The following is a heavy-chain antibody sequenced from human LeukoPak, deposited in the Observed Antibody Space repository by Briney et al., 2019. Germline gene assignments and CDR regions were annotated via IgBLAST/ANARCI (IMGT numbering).Heavy chain of an antibody. V-gene: IGHV3-48*03. CDR3: ARYSWIQLTIDY. Sequence: GGSLRLSCAASGFTFSSYEMNWVRQAPGKGLEWVSYISSSGSTIYYADSVKGRFTISRDNAKNSLYLQVNSLRAEDTAVYYCARYSWIQLTIDYWGQGTLVTVSS. CDR2: ISSSGSTI. D-gene: IGHD5-18*01. J-gene: IGHJ4*02. CDR1: GFTFSSYE.